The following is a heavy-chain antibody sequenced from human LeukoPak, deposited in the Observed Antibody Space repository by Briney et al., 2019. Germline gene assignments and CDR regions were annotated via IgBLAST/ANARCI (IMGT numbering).Heavy chain of an antibody. D-gene: IGHD3-10*01. CDR3: AKEMGHSPHSSGTYWSDGGVGLDY. CDR1: GFTFTDYW. J-gene: IGHJ4*02. CDR2: IKRDGSEK. Sequence: GGSLRLSCAASGFTFTDYWVSWVRQAPGKGLEWVANIKRDGSEKYYVDSVKGRFTISRDNAKNSLYLQMNSLRTEDTAVYYCAKEMGHSPHSSGTYWSDGGVGLDYWGQGTLVTVSS. V-gene: IGHV3-7*01.